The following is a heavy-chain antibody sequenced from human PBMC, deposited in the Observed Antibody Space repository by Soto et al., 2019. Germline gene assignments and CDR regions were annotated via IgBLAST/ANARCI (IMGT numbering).Heavy chain of an antibody. CDR2: ISSSSSTI. J-gene: IGHJ3*02. D-gene: IGHD3-3*01. CDR3: ARVYDFWSGYYNAFDI. Sequence: GGSLRLSCAASGFTFSSYSMNWVRQAPGKGLEWVSYISSSSSTIYYADSVKGRFTISRDNAKNSLYLQMNSLRDEDTAVYYCARVYDFWSGYYNAFDIWGQGTMVTVSS. V-gene: IGHV3-48*02. CDR1: GFTFSSYS.